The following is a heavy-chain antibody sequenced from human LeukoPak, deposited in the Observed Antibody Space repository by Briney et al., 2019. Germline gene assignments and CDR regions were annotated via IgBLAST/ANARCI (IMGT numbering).Heavy chain of an antibody. CDR1: GYSFTSYW. CDR3: ASSGVTMVREADAFDI. Sequence: GESLRISCKGSGYSFTSYWIGWVRQMPGKGLEWMGIIYPGDSDTRYSPSFQGQVTISADKSISTAYLQWSSLKASDTAMYCCASSGVTMVREADAFDIWGQGTMVTVSS. CDR2: IYPGDSDT. D-gene: IGHD3-10*01. J-gene: IGHJ3*02. V-gene: IGHV5-51*01.